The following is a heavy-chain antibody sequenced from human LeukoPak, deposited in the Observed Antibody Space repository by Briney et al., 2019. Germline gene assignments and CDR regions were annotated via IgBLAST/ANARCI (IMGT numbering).Heavy chain of an antibody. CDR2: IYYSGST. D-gene: IGHD3-3*01. V-gene: IGHV4-59*08. CDR1: GGSISNYY. CDR3: ARHSFYDLPYYFDY. J-gene: IGHJ4*02. Sequence: SETLSLTCTVSGGSISNYYWSWIRQPPGKGLEWIGYIYYSGSTNYNPSLKSRVTISVDTSKNQFSLKLSSVTAADTAVYYCARHSFYDLPYYFDYWGQGTLVTVSS.